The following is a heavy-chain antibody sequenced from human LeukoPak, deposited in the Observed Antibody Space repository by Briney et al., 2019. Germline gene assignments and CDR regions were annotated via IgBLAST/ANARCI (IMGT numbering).Heavy chain of an antibody. CDR1: RFTFSNSA. CDR3: AKVSDWGRPSYIDY. J-gene: IGHJ4*02. Sequence: GGSLRLSCAASRFTFSNSAMSWVRQAPGKGLEWVSAITGSGDNTYYADSVKGRFTISRDNSKNTLYLQMNSLRAEDTAVYYCAKVSDWGRPSYIDYWGQGTLVTVSS. CDR2: ITGSGDNT. V-gene: IGHV3-23*01. D-gene: IGHD7-27*01.